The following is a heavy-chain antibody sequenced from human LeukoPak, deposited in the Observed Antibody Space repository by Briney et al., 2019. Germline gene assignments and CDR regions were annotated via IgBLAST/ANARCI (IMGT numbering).Heavy chain of an antibody. CDR2: ISSSSSTI. CDR1: GFTFSHYY. Sequence: GGSLTLSCAASGFTFSHYYTSWIRQAAGKGLEWVSYISSSSSTIYYADSVKGRFTIFRDNAKNSLYLQMNILRAEDTAVYYCARGMTDPQSGMDVWGQGTTVTVSS. V-gene: IGHV3-11*01. CDR3: ARGMTDPQSGMDV. J-gene: IGHJ6*02.